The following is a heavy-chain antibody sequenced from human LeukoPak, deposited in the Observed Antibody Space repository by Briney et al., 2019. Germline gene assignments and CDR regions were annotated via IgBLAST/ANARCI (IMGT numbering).Heavy chain of an antibody. CDR3: ARSGGFAPPHYFDY. J-gene: IGHJ4*02. D-gene: IGHD3-16*01. CDR1: GFTFSSYG. Sequence: GGSLRLSCAASGFTFSSYGMHWVRQAPGKGLEWVAVIWYDGSNKYYADSVKGRFTISRDNSKNTLYLQMNSLRAEDTAVCYCARSGGFAPPHYFDYWGQGTLVTVSS. V-gene: IGHV3-33*01. CDR2: IWYDGSNK.